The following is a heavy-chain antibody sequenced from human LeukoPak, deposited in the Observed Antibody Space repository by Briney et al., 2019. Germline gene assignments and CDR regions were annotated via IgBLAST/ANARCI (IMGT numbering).Heavy chain of an antibody. CDR2: IYTSGST. Sequence: SETLSLTWTVSGGSISSYYWSWIRQPAGKGLEWIGRIYTSGSTNYNPSLKSRVTMSVDTSKNQFSLKLSSVTAADTAVYYCATRGAYGDYLAKWGQGTMVTVSS. D-gene: IGHD4-17*01. J-gene: IGHJ3*01. CDR3: ATRGAYGDYLAK. CDR1: GGSISSYY. V-gene: IGHV4-4*07.